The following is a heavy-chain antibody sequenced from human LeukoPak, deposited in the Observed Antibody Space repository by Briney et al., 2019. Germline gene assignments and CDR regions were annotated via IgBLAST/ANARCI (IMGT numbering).Heavy chain of an antibody. CDR3: ARVAVSYYYYMDV. D-gene: IGHD2-21*01. J-gene: IGHJ6*03. CDR2: INPSGSST. CDR1: GYSFTSHY. Sequence: GASVKVSCKASGYSFTSHYMHWVRQAPGQGLEWLGLINPSGSSTLYAQKFQGRVTMTRDMSTTTDYMELSSLRSEDTAVYYCARVAVSYYYYMDVWGKGTTVTISS. V-gene: IGHV1-46*01.